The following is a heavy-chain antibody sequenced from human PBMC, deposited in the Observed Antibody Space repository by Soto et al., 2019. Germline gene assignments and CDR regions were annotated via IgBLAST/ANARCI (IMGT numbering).Heavy chain of an antibody. V-gene: IGHV4-34*01. Sequence: QVQLLQWGAGLLKPSETLSLTCAVYGGSFSGYYWNWIRQPPGKGLEWIGEINHSGTTNYNPSLKSWITLAVDTSKNQFSLKLSPVTAADTAVYYCASGGTSSGPSKLGPWGQGTLVTVSS. CDR1: GGSFSGYY. J-gene: IGHJ5*02. D-gene: IGHD1-1*01. CDR2: INHSGTT. CDR3: ASGGTSSGPSKLGP.